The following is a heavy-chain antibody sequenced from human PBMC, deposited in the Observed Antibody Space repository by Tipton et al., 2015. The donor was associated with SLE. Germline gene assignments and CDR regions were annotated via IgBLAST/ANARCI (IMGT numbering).Heavy chain of an antibody. V-gene: IGHV1-46*01. CDR2: IIPSAGST. CDR1: GYTFTSYY. D-gene: IGHD5-12*01. J-gene: IGHJ4*02. Sequence: QLVQSGAEVKQPGASVKVSCKASGYTFTSYYIHWVRQAPGQGLEWMGIIIPSAGSTNYAQKFQGRVTMTRDTSTSTVYMELSSLTSEDTAVYFCAREESGGSWDYWGQGILVTVSS. CDR3: AREESGGSWDY.